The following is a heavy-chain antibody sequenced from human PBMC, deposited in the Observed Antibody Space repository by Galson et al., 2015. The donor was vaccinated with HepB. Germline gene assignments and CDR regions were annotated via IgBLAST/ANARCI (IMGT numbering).Heavy chain of an antibody. D-gene: IGHD5-18*01. CDR2: ISHSGST. CDR1: GGSLSGYY. J-gene: IGHJ6*02. Sequence: TLSLTCAIYGGSLSGYYWTWIRQPPGKGLEWIGEISHSGSTKYSPSLESRVTLSGDTSKNQFSLRLSSVTAADTAVYYCAKTGERSSSGYSYGFPLYFFGMDVWGQGTTVTVS. V-gene: IGHV4-34*01. CDR3: AKTGERSSSGYSYGFPLYFFGMDV.